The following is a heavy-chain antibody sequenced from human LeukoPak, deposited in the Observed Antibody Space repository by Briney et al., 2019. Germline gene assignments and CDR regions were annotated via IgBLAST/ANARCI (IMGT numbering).Heavy chain of an antibody. CDR1: GGSISSSSYY. CDR2: IYYSGST. D-gene: IGHD6-19*01. V-gene: IGHV4-39*07. Sequence: SETLSLTCTVSGGSISSSSYYWGWIRQPPGKGLEWIGSIYYSGSTYYNPSLKSRVTISVDTSKNQFSLKLSSVTAADTAVYYCARKDGEQWLVRNWGQGTLVTVSS. CDR3: ARKDGEQWLVRN. J-gene: IGHJ4*02.